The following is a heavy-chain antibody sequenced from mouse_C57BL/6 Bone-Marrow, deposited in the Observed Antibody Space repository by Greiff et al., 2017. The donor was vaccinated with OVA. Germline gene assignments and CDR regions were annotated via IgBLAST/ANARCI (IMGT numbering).Heavy chain of an antibody. D-gene: IGHD2-12*01. CDR3: ARGEYDEYYAMDY. CDR2: IDPSDSYT. CDR1: GYTFTSYW. V-gene: IGHV1-69*01. J-gene: IGHJ4*01. Sequence: QVQLQQPGAELVMPGASVKLSCKASGYTFTSYWMHWVKQRPGQGLEWIGEIDPSDSYTNYNQKFKGKATLTVDKSSSTAYMQLSSLTSEDSAVYDCARGEYDEYYAMDYWGQGTSVTVSS.